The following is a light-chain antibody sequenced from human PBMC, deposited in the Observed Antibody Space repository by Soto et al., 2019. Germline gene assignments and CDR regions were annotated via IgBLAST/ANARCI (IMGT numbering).Light chain of an antibody. CDR3: QQRSNWPPLT. Sequence: EIVLTQSPATLSLSPGERATLSCTASQSVSSYLAWYQQKPGQAHRLLIYDASNRATGITARFSGSGSGTDFALTISSLEPEAFAVYYGQQRSNWPPLTFGGGTKVEI. V-gene: IGKV3-11*01. J-gene: IGKJ4*01. CDR1: QSVSSY. CDR2: DAS.